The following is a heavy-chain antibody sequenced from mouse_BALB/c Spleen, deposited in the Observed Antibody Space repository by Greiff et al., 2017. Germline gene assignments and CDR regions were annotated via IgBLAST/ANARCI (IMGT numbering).Heavy chain of an antibody. D-gene: IGHD2-3*01. Sequence: EVMLVESGGGLVQPGGSLRLSCATSGFTFTDYYMSWVRQPPGKALEWLGFIRNKANGYTTEYSASVKGRFTISRDNSQSILYLQMNTLRAEDSATYYCASDGYYYYAMDYWGQGTSVTVSS. J-gene: IGHJ4*01. CDR3: ASDGYYYYAMDY. CDR1: GFTFTDYY. CDR2: IRNKANGYTT. V-gene: IGHV7-3*02.